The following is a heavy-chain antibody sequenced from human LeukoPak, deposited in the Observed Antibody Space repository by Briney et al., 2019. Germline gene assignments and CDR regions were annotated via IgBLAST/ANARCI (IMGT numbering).Heavy chain of an antibody. D-gene: IGHD6-19*01. CDR2: IYTSGST. CDR1: GGSISSGSYY. J-gene: IGHJ4*02. V-gene: IGHV4-61*02. CDR3: ARQKGYNSGWYYFDY. Sequence: PSETLSLTCTVSGGSISSGSYYWSWIRQPAGKGLEWIGRIYTSGSTNYNPSLKSRVSISVDTSKNQFSLKLSSVTAADTAGYYCARQKGYNSGWYYFDYWGQGTLVTVST.